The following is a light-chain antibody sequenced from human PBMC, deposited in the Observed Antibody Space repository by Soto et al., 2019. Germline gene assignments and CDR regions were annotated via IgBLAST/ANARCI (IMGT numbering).Light chain of an antibody. Sequence: EIVLTQSPGTQSLSPGERATLSCRASQSVKNTYLAWYQQKPGQAPRLLIYGASSRATGIPDRFSGSGSGTDFTLTISRLEPEDFAVYYCQQYGSSPRTFGQGTKVEIK. V-gene: IGKV3-20*01. J-gene: IGKJ1*01. CDR2: GAS. CDR1: QSVKNTY. CDR3: QQYGSSPRT.